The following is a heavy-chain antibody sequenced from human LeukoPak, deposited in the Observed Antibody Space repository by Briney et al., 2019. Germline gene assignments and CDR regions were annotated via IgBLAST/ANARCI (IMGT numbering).Heavy chain of an antibody. CDR3: ARVGRQTYDFWSRYYKWDYYYYMVV. CDR1: GGSLNTYY. J-gene: IGHJ6*03. CDR2: IYYSGST. D-gene: IGHD3-3*01. V-gene: IGHV4-59*01. Sequence: LVTLSLTCTVSGGSLNTYYWSWVRQPPGKGLEWIGYIYYSGSTKYNPSLKSRVSISLDKTKNQFLLTLCSVTAADTAVYYCARVGRQTYDFWSRYYKWDYYYYMVVWGKGTTVTVS.